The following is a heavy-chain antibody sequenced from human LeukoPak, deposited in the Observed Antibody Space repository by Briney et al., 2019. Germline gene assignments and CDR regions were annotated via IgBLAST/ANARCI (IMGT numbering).Heavy chain of an antibody. V-gene: IGHV3-30*18. D-gene: IGHD3-16*01. CDR1: GFTFSSYV. CDR2: ISYDGSNN. Sequence: GGSLRLSCAASGFTFSSYVMHWVRQAPGKGLEWVAVISYDGSNNYYADSVKGRFSISRDNSRNTLYLQMNGLRAEDTAVYYCAKGFTGMDFWGQGSLVTVSS. J-gene: IGHJ4*02. CDR3: AKGFTGMDF.